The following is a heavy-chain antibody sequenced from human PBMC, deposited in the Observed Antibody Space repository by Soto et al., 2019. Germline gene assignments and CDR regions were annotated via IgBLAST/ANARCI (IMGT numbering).Heavy chain of an antibody. J-gene: IGHJ6*02. D-gene: IGHD5-18*01. CDR3: ARHGVDTAMIYYYGMDV. CDR1: GYSFTSYW. Sequence: GESLKISCKGSGYSFTSYWIGWVRQMPGKGLEWMGIIYPGDSDTRYSPSFQGQVTISADTSISTAYLQWSSLKASDTAMYYCARHGVDTAMIYYYGMDVWGQGTTVTVSS. CDR2: IYPGDSDT. V-gene: IGHV5-51*01.